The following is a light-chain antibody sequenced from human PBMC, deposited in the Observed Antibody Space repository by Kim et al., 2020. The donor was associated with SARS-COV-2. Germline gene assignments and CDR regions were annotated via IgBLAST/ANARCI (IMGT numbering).Light chain of an antibody. V-gene: IGLV1-51*01. CDR2: DND. CDR1: NSNIGNNY. Sequence: QSVLTQPPSVSAAPGQKVTISCSGSNSNIGNNYVSWYQQLPGTASKLLIYDNDNRPSGIPDRFSGSKSGTSATLGITGLQTGDEANYYCGTWDNSLTGVVFGGGTQLTVL. CDR3: GTWDNSLTGVV. J-gene: IGLJ2*01.